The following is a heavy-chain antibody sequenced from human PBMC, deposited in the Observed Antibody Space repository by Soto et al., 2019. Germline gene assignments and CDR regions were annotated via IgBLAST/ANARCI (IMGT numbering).Heavy chain of an antibody. J-gene: IGHJ6*02. Sequence: QVQLQESGPGLVKPSQTLSLTCTVSGGSISSGGYYWSWIRQHPGKGLEWIGYIYYSGSTYYNPSLRSRVTISVDTSKNQFSRKLSSVTAADTAVYYCATSRPGYCSGGSCYNYYYDGMDVWGQGTTVTVYS. CDR1: GGSISSGGYY. CDR2: IYYSGST. V-gene: IGHV4-31*03. D-gene: IGHD2-15*01. CDR3: ATSRPGYCSGGSCYNYYYDGMDV.